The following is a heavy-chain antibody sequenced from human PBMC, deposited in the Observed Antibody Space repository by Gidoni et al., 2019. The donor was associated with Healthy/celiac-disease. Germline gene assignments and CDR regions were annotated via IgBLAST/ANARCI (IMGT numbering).Heavy chain of an antibody. D-gene: IGHD2-21*02. CDR2: IIPIFGTA. CDR1: GGTFSSYA. V-gene: IGHV1-69*06. J-gene: IGHJ6*02. CDR3: AGSYCGGDCYYYYYGMDV. Sequence: QVQLVQSGAEVQKPGSSVKVSCKASGGTFSSYAISWVRQAPGQGLEWMGGIIPIFGTANYAQKFQGRVTITADKSTSTAYMELSSLRSEDTAVYYCAGSYCGGDCYYYYYGMDVWGQGTTVTVSS.